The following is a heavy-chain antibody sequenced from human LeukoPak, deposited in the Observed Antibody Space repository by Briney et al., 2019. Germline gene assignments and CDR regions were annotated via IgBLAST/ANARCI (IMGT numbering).Heavy chain of an antibody. D-gene: IGHD1-26*01. CDR2: IYGGGTT. J-gene: IGHJ4*02. CDR3: ARNPQPQKFSGIYYKGYFEN. Sequence: PGGSLRLSCAASGFTVIDNYMSWVRQAPGKGLEWVSIIYGGGTTYYADSVKGRFTISRDDSKKTLYLQMNSLIADDTAVYYCARNPQPQKFSGIYYKGYFENWGQGT. CDR1: GFTVIDNY. V-gene: IGHV3-53*01.